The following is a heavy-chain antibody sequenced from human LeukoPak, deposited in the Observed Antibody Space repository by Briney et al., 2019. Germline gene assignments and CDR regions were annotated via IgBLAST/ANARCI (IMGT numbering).Heavy chain of an antibody. CDR2: ITGSGDKT. Sequence: PGGSLRLSCAASGLTFSSYAMSWVRQAPGKGLEWVSGITGSGDKTSYGEPVKGRFTISRDNAKNSLYLQMNSLRAEDTAVYYCARQLVVKNSDYWGQGTLVTVSS. V-gene: IGHV3-23*01. CDR1: GLTFSSYA. CDR3: ARQLVVKNSDY. D-gene: IGHD3-22*01. J-gene: IGHJ4*02.